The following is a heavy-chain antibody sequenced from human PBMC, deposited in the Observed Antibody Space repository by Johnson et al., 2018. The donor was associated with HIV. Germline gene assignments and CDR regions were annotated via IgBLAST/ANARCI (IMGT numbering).Heavy chain of an antibody. CDR3: TRSKPRYYDVGPRGAFDI. CDR1: GFTFNSYD. D-gene: IGHD3-22*01. CDR2: IGTAGDT. Sequence: VQLVESGGGLVQPGGSLRLSCAASGFTFNSYDMHWVRQPTGKGLEWVSGIGTAGDTNYSGSVKGRFTIARENAKNSLYLQMNSLGAGDTAVDYCTRSKPRYYDVGPRGAFDIWGQGTVVAVSS. V-gene: IGHV3-13*01. J-gene: IGHJ3*02.